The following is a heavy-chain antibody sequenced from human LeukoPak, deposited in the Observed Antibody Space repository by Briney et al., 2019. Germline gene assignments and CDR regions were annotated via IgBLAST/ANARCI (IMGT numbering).Heavy chain of an antibody. CDR1: GFSFSDYW. CDR3: ARDLVAGSGSLGY. V-gene: IGHV3-74*03. Sequence: GGSLRLSCVASGFSFSDYWMHWVREAPGKGLVWISRIREDGLDTKYADSVKGRFTISRDNAKDTLYLQMNSLRDDDTAVYYCARDLVAGSGSLGYWGRGTLVAVSS. J-gene: IGHJ4*02. D-gene: IGHD3-10*01. CDR2: IREDGLDT.